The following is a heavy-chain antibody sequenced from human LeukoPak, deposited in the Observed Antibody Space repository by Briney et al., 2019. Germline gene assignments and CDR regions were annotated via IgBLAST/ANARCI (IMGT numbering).Heavy chain of an antibody. J-gene: IGHJ5*02. V-gene: IGHV4-59*11. CDR1: GGSISSHY. Sequence: SETLSLTCTVSGGSISSHYWSWIRQPPGKGLEWIGYIYYSGSTNYNPSLKSRVTISVDTSKNQFSLKLSSVTAADTAVYYCARVMWEEDNWFDPWGQGTLVTVSS. CDR2: IYYSGST. CDR3: ARVMWEEDNWFDP. D-gene: IGHD1-26*01.